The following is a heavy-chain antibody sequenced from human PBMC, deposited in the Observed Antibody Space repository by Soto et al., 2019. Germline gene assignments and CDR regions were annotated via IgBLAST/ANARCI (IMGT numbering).Heavy chain of an antibody. J-gene: IGHJ4*02. CDR3: AREGLLLLPDY. D-gene: IGHD3-22*01. CDR1: GYTFTNND. CDR2: ISPYSGKT. V-gene: IGHV1-18*01. Sequence: QIQLVQSGTEVRKPGASAKVSCKASGYTFTNNDVCWVRQTPGQGLEWMGWISPYSGKTNYARKFQGRVTMTTDTSTSIAYMEVRSLTSDDTAVYYCAREGLLLLPDYWGQGTLVTVSS.